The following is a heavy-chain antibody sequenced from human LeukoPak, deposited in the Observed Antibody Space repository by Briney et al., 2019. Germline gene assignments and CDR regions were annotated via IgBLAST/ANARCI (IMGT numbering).Heavy chain of an antibody. V-gene: IGHV1-2*02. CDR2: MNPDSGGT. Sequence: ASVTVSCKTSGYIFTGHYVHWVRQAPGQGPEWMGWMNPDSGGTNYAQNFQGRVTMTRDTSTTTAYMELSGLTSEDTAVYYCARGLLRELLGLDYWGQGTLVTVSS. CDR1: GYIFTGHY. CDR3: ARGLLRELLGLDY. D-gene: IGHD3-10*01. J-gene: IGHJ4*02.